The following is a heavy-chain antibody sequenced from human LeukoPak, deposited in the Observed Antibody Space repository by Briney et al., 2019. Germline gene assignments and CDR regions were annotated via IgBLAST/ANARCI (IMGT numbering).Heavy chain of an antibody. D-gene: IGHD4/OR15-4a*01. V-gene: IGHV1-2*02. J-gene: IGHJ6*03. Sequence: ASVKVSCKASGYTFTGYYIHWVRQAPGQGLEWMGWINPNSGGTNYAQKFQGGVTMTRDTSISTAYMDLSRLRSDDTAVYYCARDTGAGLTAYYYMDVWGKGTTVTISS. CDR3: ARDTGAGLTAYYYMDV. CDR2: INPNSGGT. CDR1: GYTFTGYY.